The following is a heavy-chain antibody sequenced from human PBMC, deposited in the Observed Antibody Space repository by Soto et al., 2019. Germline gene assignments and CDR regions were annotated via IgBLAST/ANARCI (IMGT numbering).Heavy chain of an antibody. V-gene: IGHV1-3*01. D-gene: IGHD3-22*01. Sequence: ASVKVSCKASGGTFSSYAISWVRQAPGQRLEWMGRINPINGKTKYSQKFQGRVTITSDTSASTAYMELSSLRSEYTAVYYCARGSGYYYWDDYWGQGTLVTVSS. J-gene: IGHJ4*02. CDR3: ARGSGYYYWDDY. CDR2: INPINGKT. CDR1: GGTFSSYA.